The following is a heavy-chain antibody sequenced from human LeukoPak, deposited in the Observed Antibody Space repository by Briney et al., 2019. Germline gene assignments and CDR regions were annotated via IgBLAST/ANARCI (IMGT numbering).Heavy chain of an antibody. V-gene: IGHV3-15*01. J-gene: IGHJ4*02. D-gene: IGHD3-22*01. Sequence: GGSLRLSCAASGFTFSNAWMSWVRQAPGKGLEWVGRIKSKTDGGTTDYAAPVKGRFTISRDDSKNTLYLQMNSLKTEDTAVYYCTTTYYDSSGYQLYWGQGTLVTVSS. CDR1: GFTFSNAW. CDR3: TTTYYDSSGYQLY. CDR2: IKSKTDGGTT.